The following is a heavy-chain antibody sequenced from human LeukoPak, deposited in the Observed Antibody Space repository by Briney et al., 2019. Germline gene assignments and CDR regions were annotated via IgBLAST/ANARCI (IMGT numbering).Heavy chain of an antibody. D-gene: IGHD5-24*01. J-gene: IGHJ6*03. CDR1: GFTFSSYS. Sequence: PGGSLRLSCAASGFTFSSYSMNWVRRAPGKGLEWVSSISSSSSYIYYADSVKGRFTISRDNAKNSLYLQMNSLRAEDTAVYYCARDGVEMATIGYYYYMDVWGKGTTVTVSS. CDR3: ARDGVEMATIGYYYYMDV. CDR2: ISSSSSYI. V-gene: IGHV3-21*01.